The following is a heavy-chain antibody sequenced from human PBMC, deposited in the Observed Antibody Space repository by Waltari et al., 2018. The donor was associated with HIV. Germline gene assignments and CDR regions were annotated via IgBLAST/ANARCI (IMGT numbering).Heavy chain of an antibody. Sequence: EVQLVETGGDLNQPGGSLRLSCAASGFTVSTNYMGWVRQAPGKGLEWVSFLASGGTAYYADTVKGRFTISRDSSENTVDLQMNSLRAEDTAVYYCTRGPPSGYWYFDLWGRGTLVTVSS. CDR2: LASGGTA. CDR3: TRGPPSGYWYFDL. D-gene: IGHD3-10*01. CDR1: GFTVSTNY. J-gene: IGHJ2*01. V-gene: IGHV3-53*02.